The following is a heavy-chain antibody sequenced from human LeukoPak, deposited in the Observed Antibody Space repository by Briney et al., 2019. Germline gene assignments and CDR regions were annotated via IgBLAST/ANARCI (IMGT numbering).Heavy chain of an antibody. Sequence: TGGSLRLSCAASGFTFSSYSMNWVRQAPGKGLEWVSYISSSGSTIYYADSVKGRFTISRDNAKNSLYLQMNSLRAEDTAVYYCVPTTLALFDYWGQGTLVTVSS. CDR2: ISSSGSTI. J-gene: IGHJ4*02. CDR3: VPTTLALFDY. CDR1: GFTFSSYS. V-gene: IGHV3-48*04. D-gene: IGHD2/OR15-2a*01.